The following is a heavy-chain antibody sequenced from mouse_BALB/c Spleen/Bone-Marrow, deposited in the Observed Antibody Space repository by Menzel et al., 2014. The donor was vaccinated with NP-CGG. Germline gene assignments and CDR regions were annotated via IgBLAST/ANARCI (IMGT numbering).Heavy chain of an antibody. J-gene: IGHJ1*01. CDR3: ARPPYYYGSSYYWYFDV. CDR2: IYPGGGNT. Sequence: LQESGPELVKPGASVKISCKASGYTFTDYYINWVKQKLGQGLEWIGWIYPGGGNTKYNEKFKGKATSTVDTSSSTAYMQLSSLTSEDTAVYFCARPPYYYGSSYYWYFDVWGAGTTVTVSS. D-gene: IGHD1-1*01. V-gene: IGHV1-84*02. CDR1: GYTFTDYY.